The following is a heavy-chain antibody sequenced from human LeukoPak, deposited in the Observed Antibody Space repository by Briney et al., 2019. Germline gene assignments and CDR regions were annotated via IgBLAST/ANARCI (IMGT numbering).Heavy chain of an antibody. Sequence: GGSLRLYCAASGFTFSSYDMHWVRQATGKGLEWVSAIGTAGDPYYPGSVKGRFTISRENAKNSLYLQMNSLRAGDTAVYYCARCRYCSSTSCYGKNEFDYWGQGTLVTVSS. CDR3: ARCRYCSSTSCYGKNEFDY. CDR1: GFTFSSYD. V-gene: IGHV3-13*05. J-gene: IGHJ4*02. D-gene: IGHD2-2*01. CDR2: IGTAGDP.